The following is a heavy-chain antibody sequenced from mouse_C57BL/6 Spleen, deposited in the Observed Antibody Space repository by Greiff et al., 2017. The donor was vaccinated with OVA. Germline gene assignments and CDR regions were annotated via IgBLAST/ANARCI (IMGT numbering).Heavy chain of an antibody. V-gene: IGHV1-55*01. J-gene: IGHJ2*01. CDR3: AREGTFTTVVDY. Sequence: VQLQQPGAELVKPGASVKMSCKASGYTFTSYWITWVKQRPGQGLEWIGDIYPGSGSTNYNEKFKSKATLTVATSSSTAYMQLSSLTSEDSAVYYCAREGTFTTVVDYWGQGTTLTVSS. CDR2: IYPGSGST. CDR1: GYTFTSYW. D-gene: IGHD1-1*01.